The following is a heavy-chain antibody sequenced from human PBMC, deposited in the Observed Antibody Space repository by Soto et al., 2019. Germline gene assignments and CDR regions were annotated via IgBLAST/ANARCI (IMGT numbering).Heavy chain of an antibody. Sequence: QVQLVQSGAEVKKPGASVKVSCKASGYTFTSYGISWVRQAPGQGLEWMGWISAYNGNTNYAQKLQGRVTTTTDTSTSTAYMELGSLRSDDTAVYYCARDSYIAVAGLLPFDYWGQGTLVTVSS. CDR3: ARDSYIAVAGLLPFDY. J-gene: IGHJ4*02. CDR1: GYTFTSYG. V-gene: IGHV1-18*01. CDR2: ISAYNGNT. D-gene: IGHD6-19*01.